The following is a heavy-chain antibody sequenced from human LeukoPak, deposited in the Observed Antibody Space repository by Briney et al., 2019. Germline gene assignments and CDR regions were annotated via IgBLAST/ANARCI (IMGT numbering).Heavy chain of an antibody. CDR3: ASGGRIAARRGSNWFDP. D-gene: IGHD6-6*01. V-gene: IGHV3-30*04. Sequence: GGSLRLSCAASGFTFSSYAMHWVRQAPGKGLEWVAVISYDGSNKYYADSVKGRFTISRGNSKNTLYLQMNSLRAEDTAVYYCASGGRIAARRGSNWFDPWGQGTLATVSS. J-gene: IGHJ5*02. CDR1: GFTFSSYA. CDR2: ISYDGSNK.